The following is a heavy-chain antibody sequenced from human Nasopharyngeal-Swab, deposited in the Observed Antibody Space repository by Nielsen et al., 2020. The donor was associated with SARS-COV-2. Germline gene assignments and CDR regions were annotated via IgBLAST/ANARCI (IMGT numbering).Heavy chain of an antibody. CDR3: ANSVQIGMMDY. J-gene: IGHJ4*02. Sequence: GASLKISCAASGFTFSSYAMSWVRQAPGKGLEWVSAISGSGGSTYYADSVKGWFTISRDNSKNTLYLQMNSLRAEDTAVYYCANSVQIGMMDYWGQGTLVTVSS. CDR2: ISGSGGST. CDR1: GFTFSSYA. D-gene: IGHD3-16*01. V-gene: IGHV3-23*01.